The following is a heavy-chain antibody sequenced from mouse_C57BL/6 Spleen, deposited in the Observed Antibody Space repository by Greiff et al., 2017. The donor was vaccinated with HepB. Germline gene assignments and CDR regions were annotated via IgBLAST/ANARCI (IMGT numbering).Heavy chain of an antibody. CDR1: GYTFTDYY. Sequence: EVKLQQSGPELVKPGASVKISCKASGYTFTDYYMNWVKQSPGKRLEWIGDINPNNGGTSYNQKFKGKATLTVDKSSSTAYMELRSLTSEDSAVYYCARSTTVVSTHFDYWGQGTTLTVSS. D-gene: IGHD1-1*01. CDR3: ARSTTVVSTHFDY. J-gene: IGHJ2*01. CDR2: INPNNGGT. V-gene: IGHV1-26*01.